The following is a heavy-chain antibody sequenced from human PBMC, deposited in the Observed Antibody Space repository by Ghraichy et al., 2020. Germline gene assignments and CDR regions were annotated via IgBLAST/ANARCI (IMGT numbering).Heavy chain of an antibody. D-gene: IGHD3-22*01. CDR2: IYHSGST. J-gene: IGHJ4*02. CDR3: ARDSRGSRDSSGYYVFDY. Sequence: SETLSLTCAVSGGSISSSNWWSWVRQPPGKGLEWIGEIYHSGSTNYNPSLKSRVTISVDKSKNQFPLKLSSVTAADTAVYYCARDSRGSRDSSGYYVFDYWGQGTLVTVSS. V-gene: IGHV4-4*02. CDR1: GGSISSSNW.